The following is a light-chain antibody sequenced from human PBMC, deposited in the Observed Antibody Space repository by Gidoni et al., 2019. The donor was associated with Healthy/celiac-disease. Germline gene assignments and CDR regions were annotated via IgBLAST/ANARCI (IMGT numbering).Light chain of an antibody. V-gene: IGKV3-11*01. CDR3: QQRNNWRT. J-gene: IGKJ1*01. Sequence: EIVLTPSPATHSLSPGVRATLSCSASLSVSSYLSWYQQKPGQAPRLLISAASNRATGIPARLSGRGSGTHFTLTISSLVPEDFAVYYWQQRNNWRTFGQGTKVEIK. CDR2: AAS. CDR1: LSVSSY.